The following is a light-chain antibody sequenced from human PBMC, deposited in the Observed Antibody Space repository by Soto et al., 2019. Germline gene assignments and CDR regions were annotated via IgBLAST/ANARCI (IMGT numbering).Light chain of an antibody. Sequence: ETVMTQSPPTLPLSPGERATLSCRASQSVSSSYLAWYQQKPGQAPRLLIYGASSRATGIPDRFSGSGSGTDFTLTISRLEPEDFAVYYCQQYGSSRITFGQGTRLEIK. V-gene: IGKV3-20*01. J-gene: IGKJ5*01. CDR1: QSVSSSY. CDR3: QQYGSSRIT. CDR2: GAS.